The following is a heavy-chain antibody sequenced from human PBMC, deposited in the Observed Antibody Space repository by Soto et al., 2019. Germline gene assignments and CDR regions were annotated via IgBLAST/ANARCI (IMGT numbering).Heavy chain of an antibody. Sequence: ASVKVSCKASGYTFTSYGISWVRQAPGQGLEWMGWISAYNGNTNYAQKLQGRVTMTTDTSTSTAYMELRSLRSDDTAVYYCARRGQWRGVYYYYYMDVWGKGTTVTVSS. CDR1: GYTFTSYG. CDR3: ARRGQWRGVYYYYYMDV. CDR2: ISAYNGNT. J-gene: IGHJ6*03. V-gene: IGHV1-18*01. D-gene: IGHD6-19*01.